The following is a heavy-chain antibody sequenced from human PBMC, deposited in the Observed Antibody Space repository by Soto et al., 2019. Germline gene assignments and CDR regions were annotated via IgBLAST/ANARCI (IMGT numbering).Heavy chain of an antibody. J-gene: IGHJ5*02. CDR1: GGSISRYY. CDR3: ARVYYDSSGYDYGNWFDP. Sequence: PSETLSLTGTVCGGSISRYYWSWVRQPPGKGLEGIGYIYYSGSTNYNPSLKSRVTISVDTSKNQFSLKLSSVTAADTAVYDCARVYYDSSGYDYGNWFDPWAQGTLVTVS. V-gene: IGHV4-59*01. D-gene: IGHD3-22*01. CDR2: IYYSGST.